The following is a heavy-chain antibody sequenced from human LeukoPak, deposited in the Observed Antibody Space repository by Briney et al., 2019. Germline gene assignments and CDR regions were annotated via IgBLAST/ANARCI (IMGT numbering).Heavy chain of an antibody. Sequence: GASVKVSCKASGYTFTGYYVHWVRQAPGQGLEWMGWINTNSGDTNYAQQFQGRVIMTRDTSISTAYMELSRVRSDDTALYYCARDPTRGDLSVYWGQGTQVTVSS. CDR2: INTNSGDT. D-gene: IGHD7-27*01. V-gene: IGHV1-2*02. CDR3: ARDPTRGDLSVY. J-gene: IGHJ4*02. CDR1: GYTFTGYY.